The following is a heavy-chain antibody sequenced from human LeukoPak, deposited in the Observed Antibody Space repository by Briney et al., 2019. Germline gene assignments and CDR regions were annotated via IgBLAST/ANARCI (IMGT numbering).Heavy chain of an antibody. CDR1: GGTFSSYT. V-gene: IGHV1-69*04. CDR2: IIPILGIA. D-gene: IGHD3-22*01. CDR3: ARDNTYYYDSSGFDY. Sequence: SVKVSCKASGGTFSSYTISWVRQAPGQGLEWMGRIIPILGIANYAQKFQGRVTITADKSTSTAYMELSSLRSEDTAVYYCARDNTYYYDSSGFDYWGQGTLVTVSS. J-gene: IGHJ4*02.